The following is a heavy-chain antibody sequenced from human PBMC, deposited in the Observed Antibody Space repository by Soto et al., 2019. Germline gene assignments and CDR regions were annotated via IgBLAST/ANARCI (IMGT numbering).Heavy chain of an antibody. CDR2: ISGSGGTT. Sequence: SCAASGFTFSSYAMSWVRQAPGKGLEWVSAISGSGGTTDYAAPVKGRFTISRDDSKNTLYLQMNSLKTEDTAVYYCTTAGEGEDAFDIWGQGTMVTVSS. CDR1: GFTFSSYA. V-gene: IGHV3-23*01. J-gene: IGHJ3*02. CDR3: TTAGEGEDAFDI. D-gene: IGHD3-16*01.